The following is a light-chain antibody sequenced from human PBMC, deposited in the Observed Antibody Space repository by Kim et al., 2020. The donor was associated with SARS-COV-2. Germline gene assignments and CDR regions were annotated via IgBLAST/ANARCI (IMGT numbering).Light chain of an antibody. CDR3: QQYNSYSGFT. J-gene: IGKJ3*01. Sequence: DIQMTQSPSTLSASVGDRVTITCRASQSISSWLAWYQQKPGKAPKLLIYKASSLESGVPSRFSGSGYGTEFTLTISSLQPDDFATYYCQQYNSYSGFTFGPGTKVDIK. CDR2: KAS. V-gene: IGKV1-5*03. CDR1: QSISSW.